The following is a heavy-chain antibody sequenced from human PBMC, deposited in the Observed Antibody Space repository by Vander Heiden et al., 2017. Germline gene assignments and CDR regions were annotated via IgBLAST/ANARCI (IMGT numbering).Heavy chain of an antibody. J-gene: IGHJ6*02. CDR3: ASDVSYDDYYYYGMDV. Sequence: QVQLQESGPEMVKPVQTLSRTCTVSGCSIGSGGYYWNWIRQHPGKGLEWIGYTYYSGRTYYTPSLKSRVTISVDTSKNQFSLKLSSVTAAATAVYYCASDVSYDDYYYYGMDVWGQGTTVTVSS. V-gene: IGHV4-31*03. CDR1: GCSIGSGGYY. D-gene: IGHD5-12*01. CDR2: TYYSGRT.